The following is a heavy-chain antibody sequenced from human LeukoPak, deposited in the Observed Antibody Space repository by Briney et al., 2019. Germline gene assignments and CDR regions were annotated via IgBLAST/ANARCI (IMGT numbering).Heavy chain of an antibody. CDR3: ARDSPLLTV. J-gene: IGHJ4*02. D-gene: IGHD3-9*01. CDR2: IGDDIVST. V-gene: IGHV3-23*01. CDR1: GFTFSSHA. Sequence: GGSLRLSCAASGFTFSSHAMSWVRQAPGKGLEWVSAIGDDIVSTYYAESVKGRFTISRDNSKNTLYLQMNSLRAEDTATYYCARDSPLLTVWGQGTLVTVSS.